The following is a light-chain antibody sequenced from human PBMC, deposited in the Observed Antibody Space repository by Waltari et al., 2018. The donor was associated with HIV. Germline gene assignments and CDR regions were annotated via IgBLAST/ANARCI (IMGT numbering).Light chain of an antibody. CDR1: QTITSNF. CDR3: QQYGDSPIT. Sequence: DIVLTQSPGTLSLSPGDRATLSCRASQTITSNFLAWYQQRPGQAPRLLIFGASSRATGIPDRFGGSGSGTDFTLTIGRLEPEDSAVYYCQQYGDSPITFGQGTRLEIK. CDR2: GAS. J-gene: IGKJ5*01. V-gene: IGKV3-20*01.